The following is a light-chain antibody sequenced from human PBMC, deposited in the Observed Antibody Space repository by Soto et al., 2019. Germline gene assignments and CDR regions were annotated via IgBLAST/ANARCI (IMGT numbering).Light chain of an antibody. CDR3: QHYKNWPRT. Sequence: EIVVTQSPVTLSVSPGERVTLSCRASQDVGVDFAWYQQRPGQAPRPLIYRASTRATGVPVRFSGSGSGTEFTLTTSSLQSEDFAVYYCQHYKNWPRTFGQGTKV. CDR1: QDVGVD. CDR2: RAS. J-gene: IGKJ1*01. V-gene: IGKV3-15*01.